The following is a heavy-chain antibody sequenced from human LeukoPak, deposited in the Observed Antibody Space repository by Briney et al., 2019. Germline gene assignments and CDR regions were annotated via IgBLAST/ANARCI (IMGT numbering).Heavy chain of an antibody. CDR1: GYTFIGYY. D-gene: IGHD2-21*02. Sequence: SVQVSCKASGYTFIGYYMHWLRQAPGQGLEWMGWINPNGDGTNYAQNFQGRVTMTRDTSNSIAYMELSGLRSDDTAVYYCARATCYSDCAGFDPWGQGTLVTVSS. CDR3: ARATCYSDCAGFDP. V-gene: IGHV1-2*02. CDR2: INPNGDGT. J-gene: IGHJ5*02.